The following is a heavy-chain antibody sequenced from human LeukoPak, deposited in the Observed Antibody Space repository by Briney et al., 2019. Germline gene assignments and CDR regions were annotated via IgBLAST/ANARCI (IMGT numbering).Heavy chain of an antibody. CDR3: AKNYAWPPDY. D-gene: IGHD1-7*01. V-gene: IGHV3-48*03. J-gene: IGHJ4*02. Sequence: PGGSLRLSCAASGFTFSSYEMNWVRQAPGKGLEWVSYISSSDNTIYYADSVKGRFTISRDNSKNTVYLQMNSLRAEDTAVYYCAKNYAWPPDYWGQGTLVTVSS. CDR1: GFTFSSYE. CDR2: ISSSDNTI.